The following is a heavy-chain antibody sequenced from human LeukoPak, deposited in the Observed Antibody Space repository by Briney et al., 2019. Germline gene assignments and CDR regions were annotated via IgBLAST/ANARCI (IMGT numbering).Heavy chain of an antibody. CDR3: ARHLGYCTSTSCFQYFDY. D-gene: IGHD2-2*01. Sequence: GESLKISCKGSGYSFISYWIGWVRQMPGKGLEWMGIIYPGDSDTRYSPSFQGQVTISADKSINTAYLRWSSLKASDTAMYYCARHLGYCTSTSCFQYFDYWGQGTLVPVSS. CDR2: IYPGDSDT. J-gene: IGHJ4*02. V-gene: IGHV5-51*01. CDR1: GYSFISYW.